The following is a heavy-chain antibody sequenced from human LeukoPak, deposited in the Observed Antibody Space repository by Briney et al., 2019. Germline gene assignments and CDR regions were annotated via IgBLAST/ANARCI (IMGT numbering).Heavy chain of an antibody. J-gene: IGHJ4*02. CDR2: LSYTGTT. D-gene: IGHD3-9*01. CDR3: ARGQGYDILTGYYPIDY. CDR1: GGPIINSNYY. V-gene: IGHV4-39*01. Sequence: SETLSLTCTVSGGPIINSNYYWGWIRQPPGKGLEWIGTLSYTGTTYYKPSLKSRVTISADTSRSQLSLTLNSVTGADTAVYYCARGQGYDILTGYYPIDYWGQGTLVTVSS.